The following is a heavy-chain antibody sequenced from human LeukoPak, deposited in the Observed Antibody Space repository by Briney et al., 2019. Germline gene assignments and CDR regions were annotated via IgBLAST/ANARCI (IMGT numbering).Heavy chain of an antibody. V-gene: IGHV3-11*04. Sequence: PGGSLRLSCAASGFTFSDYYMSWVRQAPGKGLEWVSYISSSSSTIYYADSVKGRFTISRDNAKNSLYLQMNSLRAEDTAVYYCARDNIVVVVAAMGSVYMDVWGKGTTATVSS. CDR2: ISSSSSTI. CDR1: GFTFSDYY. D-gene: IGHD2-15*01. J-gene: IGHJ6*03. CDR3: ARDNIVVVVAAMGSVYMDV.